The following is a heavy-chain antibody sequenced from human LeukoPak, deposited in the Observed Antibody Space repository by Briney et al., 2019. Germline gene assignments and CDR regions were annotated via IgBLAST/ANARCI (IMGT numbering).Heavy chain of an antibody. V-gene: IGHV3-20*04. CDR3: VRVYTAALLWHLDY. J-gene: IGHJ4*02. Sequence: GGSLRLSCVASGFTFDDHGMTWVRQAPGKGLEWVSGINWKGTNIDYAGSVKGRFTISRDNANNSLYLQMNSLRVEDTALYYCVRVYTAALLWHLDYWGQGILVTVSS. CDR2: INWKGTNI. D-gene: IGHD2-2*01. CDR1: GFTFDDHG.